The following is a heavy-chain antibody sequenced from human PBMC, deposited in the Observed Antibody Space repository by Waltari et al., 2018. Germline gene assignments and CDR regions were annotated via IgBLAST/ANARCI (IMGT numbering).Heavy chain of an antibody. CDR2: IYHSGST. J-gene: IGHJ3*02. Sequence: QVQLQESGPGLVKPSATLSLTCAVSGYSISSGYYWGWIRQPPGKGLEWIGSIYHSGSTYYNPSLQSRVTISVDTSKNQFSLKLSSVTAADTAVYYCARHLRSSWPHAFDIWGQGTMVTVSS. D-gene: IGHD6-13*01. V-gene: IGHV4-38-2*01. CDR3: ARHLRSSWPHAFDI. CDR1: GYSISSGYY.